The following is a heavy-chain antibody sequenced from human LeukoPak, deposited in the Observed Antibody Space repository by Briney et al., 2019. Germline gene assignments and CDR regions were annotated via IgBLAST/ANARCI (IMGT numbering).Heavy chain of an antibody. CDR3: AKEGKSSSWANDAFDI. J-gene: IGHJ3*02. CDR1: GFNFSSYA. Sequence: GGSLRLSCAASGFNFSSYAMSWVRQAPGKGLEWVSAICCNGASTYYADSVKGRFTISRDNSKNTLYLQMNSLRAEDTAVYYCAKEGKSSSWANDAFDIWGQGTMVTVSS. D-gene: IGHD6-13*01. CDR2: ICCNGAST. V-gene: IGHV3-23*01.